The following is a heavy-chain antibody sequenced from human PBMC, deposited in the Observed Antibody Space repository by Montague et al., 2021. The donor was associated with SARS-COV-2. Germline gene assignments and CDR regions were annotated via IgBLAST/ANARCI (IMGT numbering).Heavy chain of an antibody. J-gene: IGHJ6*02. Sequence: SETLSLTCAVYGGSLSGYYWSWIRQPPGKGLVWIGEINHSGSTNYNPSLKSRVTISVDTSKNQFSLTLSSVTAADTAVYYCERVRYYGSGTSLGMDVWGQGTTVTVSS. CDR1: GGSLSGYY. V-gene: IGHV4-34*01. CDR2: INHSGST. CDR3: ERVRYYGSGTSLGMDV. D-gene: IGHD3-10*01.